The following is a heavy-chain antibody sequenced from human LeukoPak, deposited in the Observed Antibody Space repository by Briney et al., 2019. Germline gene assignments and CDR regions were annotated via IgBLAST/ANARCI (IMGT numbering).Heavy chain of an antibody. V-gene: IGHV3-21*01. J-gene: IGHJ4*02. Sequence: GGSLRLSCAASGFTFSSYSMNWVRQAPGKGLEWVSSISSSSSYIYYADSVKGRFTISRGNAKNSLYLQMNSLRAEDTAVYYCAREPVDMVATIPDYWGQGTLVTVSS. CDR3: AREPVDMVATIPDY. CDR1: GFTFSSYS. D-gene: IGHD5-12*01. CDR2: ISSSSSYI.